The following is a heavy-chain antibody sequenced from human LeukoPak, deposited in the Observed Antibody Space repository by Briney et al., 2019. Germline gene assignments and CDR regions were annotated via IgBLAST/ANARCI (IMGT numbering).Heavy chain of an antibody. D-gene: IGHD4-17*01. J-gene: IGHJ5*02. CDR3: ARHMTTATSWFET. Sequence: ASVKVSFKSTGYTFTGCHMHLVRHAPGQGLEWMGWINANSGGTNYEQKFQGRVIMTRDTSISTAYMELSRLKSDDTAVYYCARHMTTATSWFETWGERAPGTVSS. V-gene: IGHV1-2*02. CDR2: INANSGGT. CDR1: GYTFTGCH.